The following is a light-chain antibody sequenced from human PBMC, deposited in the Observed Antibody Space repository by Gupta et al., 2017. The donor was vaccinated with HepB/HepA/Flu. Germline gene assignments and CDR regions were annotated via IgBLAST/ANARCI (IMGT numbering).Light chain of an antibody. CDR2: AAS. CDR1: QSINSY. V-gene: IGKV1-39*01. Sequence: DIQMTQSPSSLSASVGDRVTITCRASQSINSYLNWYQQKPGKAPKLLIYAASSLQRGVPSRFSGSGSGTDLTLTISSLQPEDFATYYCQQSNSPPATFGQGTKVEIK. CDR3: QQSNSPPAT. J-gene: IGKJ1*01.